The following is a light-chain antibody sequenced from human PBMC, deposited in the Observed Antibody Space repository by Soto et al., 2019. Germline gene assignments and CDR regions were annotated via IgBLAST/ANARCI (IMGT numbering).Light chain of an antibody. V-gene: IGKV3D-20*01. CDR1: PSVSSSR. CDR3: QQYKSYSPIT. Sequence: DIVLTQSPATLSLSPGERVTLSCGASPSVSSSRLAWYQQKPGQAPRLLMYDASRRAFGIPSRFSGSVSGTEFTLTISSLQPDDFATYYCQQYKSYSPITFGQGTRLEI. J-gene: IGKJ5*01. CDR2: DAS.